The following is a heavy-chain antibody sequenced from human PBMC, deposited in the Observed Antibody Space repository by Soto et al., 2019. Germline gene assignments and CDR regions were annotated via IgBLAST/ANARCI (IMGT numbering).Heavy chain of an antibody. Sequence: PSETLSLTCAVYGGSFSGYYWSWIRQPPGKGLEWIGEINHSGSTNYNPSLKSRVTISVDTSKNQFSLKLSSVTAADTAVYYCASGHVSQWLLFGPWGQGTLVTVPS. D-gene: IGHD3-22*01. CDR2: INHSGST. CDR1: GGSFSGYY. J-gene: IGHJ5*02. V-gene: IGHV4-34*01. CDR3: ASGHVSQWLLFGP.